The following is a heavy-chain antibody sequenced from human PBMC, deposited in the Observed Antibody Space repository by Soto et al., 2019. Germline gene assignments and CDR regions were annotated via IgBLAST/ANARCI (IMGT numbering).Heavy chain of an antibody. D-gene: IGHD3-16*01. J-gene: IGHJ4*02. V-gene: IGHV4-61*01. CDR3: ARTTAVPNTLRSRCLFDY. CDR2: VYYSGTT. Sequence: SETLSLTCSVSGGSVSNKTYYWSWIRQPPGKRLEWIGYVYYSGTTNYNPSLKRRVTISVDLSKNQFSLRLSSVTTADTAIYYCARTTAVPNTLRSRCLFDYWGQGTLVTVSS. CDR1: GGSVSNKTYY.